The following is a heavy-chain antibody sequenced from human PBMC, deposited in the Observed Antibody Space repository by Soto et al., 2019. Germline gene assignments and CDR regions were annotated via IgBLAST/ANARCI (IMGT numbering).Heavy chain of an antibody. CDR3: ARWGTTGGLDV. Sequence: QVQLVESGGGVVQPGTSLRLSCVGSGFTFRSYVIHWVRQAPGKGLEWVALTSYDGSNKFYGGSVKGRFTISRHNSRNTVELQMASLRVEDTAVYYCARWGTTGGLDVWGQGTLVSVSS. CDR1: GFTFRSYV. CDR2: TSYDGSNK. V-gene: IGHV3-33*05. J-gene: IGHJ4*02. D-gene: IGHD3-16*01.